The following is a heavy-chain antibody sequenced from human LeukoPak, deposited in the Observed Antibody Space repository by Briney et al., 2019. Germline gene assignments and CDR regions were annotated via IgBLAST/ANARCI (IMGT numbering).Heavy chain of an antibody. CDR3: ARDSVVVVPAAITAWGNWFDP. D-gene: IGHD2-2*02. J-gene: IGHJ5*02. CDR2: IYYSGST. CDR1: GGSISSSSYY. Sequence: SPSETLSLTCTVSGGSISSSSYYWGWIRQPPGKGLEWIGSIYYSGSTYYNPSLKSRVTISVDTSKNQFSLKLSSVTAADTAVYYCARDSVVVVPAAITAWGNWFDPWGQGTLVTVST. V-gene: IGHV4-39*07.